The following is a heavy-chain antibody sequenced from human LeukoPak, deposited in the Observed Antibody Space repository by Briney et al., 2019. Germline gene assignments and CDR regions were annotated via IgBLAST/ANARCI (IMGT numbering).Heavy chain of an antibody. CDR2: IYSGGST. D-gene: IGHD6-19*01. J-gene: IGHJ3*02. CDR1: GFTVSSNY. Sequence: GGSLRLSCAASGFTVSSNYMTWVRQAPGKGLEWVSVIYSGGSTYYADSVKGRFTISRDNSKNTLYLQMNSLRAEDTAVYYCAREGAGRAFDIWGQGTMVTVSS. V-gene: IGHV3-53*01. CDR3: AREGAGRAFDI.